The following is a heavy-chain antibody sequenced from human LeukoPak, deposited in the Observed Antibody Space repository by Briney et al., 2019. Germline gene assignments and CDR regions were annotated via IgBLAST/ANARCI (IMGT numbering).Heavy chain of an antibody. V-gene: IGHV3-48*01. Sequence: GGSLRLSCAASGFTFGSYSMNWVRQAPGKGLEWVSYISSSSSTIYYADSVKGRFTISRDNAKNSLYLQMNSLRAEDTAVYYCARDLNGAKDGYYYDYWGQGTLVTVSS. CDR2: ISSSSSTI. CDR3: ARDLNGAKDGYYYDY. J-gene: IGHJ4*02. D-gene: IGHD3-9*01. CDR1: GFTFGSYS.